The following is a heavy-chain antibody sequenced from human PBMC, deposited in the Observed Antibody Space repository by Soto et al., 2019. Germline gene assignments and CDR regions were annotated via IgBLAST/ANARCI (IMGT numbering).Heavy chain of an antibody. J-gene: IGHJ5*02. D-gene: IGHD3-3*01. V-gene: IGHV4-59*01. CDR2: IYYSGST. Sequence: SETLSLTCTVSGGSISSYYWSWIRQPPGKGLEWIGYIYYSGSTNYNPSLKSRVTISVDTSKNQFSLKLSSVTAADTAVYYCARGVTIFGVVASPRGWFDPWGQGTLVTVSS. CDR3: ARGVTIFGVVASPRGWFDP. CDR1: GGSISSYY.